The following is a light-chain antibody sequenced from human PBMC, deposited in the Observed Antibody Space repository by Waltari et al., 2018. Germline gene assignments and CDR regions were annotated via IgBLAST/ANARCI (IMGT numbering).Light chain of an antibody. CDR1: SSNIGNNY. V-gene: IGLV1-51*01. CDR3: GTLDSSLSGAV. Sequence: QSVLTQPPSVSAAPGQRVTISCSGGSSNIGNNYVSWYRQFPGTAPKLLIYDNSERPAGIPGRFAVSKSGTSATLDITVLQAGDEADYYCGTLDSSLSGAVFGGGTHLTVL. J-gene: IGLJ7*01. CDR2: DNS.